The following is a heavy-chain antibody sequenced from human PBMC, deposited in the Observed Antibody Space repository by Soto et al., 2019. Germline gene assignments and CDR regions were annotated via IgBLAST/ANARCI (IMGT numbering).Heavy chain of an antibody. V-gene: IGHV1-2*04. J-gene: IGHJ6*02. CDR2: INPNSGGT. CDR1: WLTFNRYY. D-gene: IGHD2-21*01. CDR3: ARAYRLTERGIDYYYYGMDV. Sequence: GASMKVSFKGSWLTFNRYYIPLVRPGPGQRVGGMGWINPNSGGTNYAQKFQGWVTMTRDTSISTAYMGLSRLRSDDTAVYYCARAYRLTERGIDYYYYGMDVWGQGTTVTVSS.